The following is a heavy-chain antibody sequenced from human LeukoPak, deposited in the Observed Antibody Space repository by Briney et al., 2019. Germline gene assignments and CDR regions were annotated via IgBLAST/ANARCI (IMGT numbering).Heavy chain of an antibody. CDR3: ARHSTVVGMGWFDP. J-gene: IGHJ5*02. Sequence: GSLRLSCAASGFTFSSYGMHWVRQAPGKGLEWIGNIYYSGSTYYNPSLKSRVTISVDTSKNQFSLKLSSVTAADTAVYYCARHSTVVGMGWFDPWGQGTLVTVSS. CDR2: IYYSGST. V-gene: IGHV4-39*01. D-gene: IGHD2-21*01. CDR1: GFTFSSYG.